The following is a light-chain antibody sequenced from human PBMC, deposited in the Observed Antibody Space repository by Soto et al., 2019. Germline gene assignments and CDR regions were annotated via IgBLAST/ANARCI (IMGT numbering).Light chain of an antibody. V-gene: IGLV2-8*01. J-gene: IGLJ3*02. Sequence: QSVLTQPPSASGSPGQSVTISCTGTSSDVGGYNYVSWYQQYPGRAPKLMIYEVTKRPSGVPVRFSGSKSGNTAALTVSGLQAEDEADYYCRSYAASNNFYFVFGGGTKLTVL. CDR3: RSYAASNNFYFV. CDR2: EVT. CDR1: SSDVGGYNY.